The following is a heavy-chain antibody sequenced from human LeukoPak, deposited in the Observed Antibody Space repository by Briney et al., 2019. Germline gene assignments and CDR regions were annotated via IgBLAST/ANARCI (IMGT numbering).Heavy chain of an antibody. CDR2: IIPIFGTA. D-gene: IGHD5-18*01. V-gene: IGHV1-69*13. CDR3: ARMSGYSYGLEAFDI. Sequence: GASVKVSCMASGGTFSSYAISWVRQAPRQGLEWMGGIIPIFGTANYAQKFQGRVTITADESTSTAYMELSSLRSEDTAVYYCARMSGYSYGLEAFDIWGQGTMVTVSS. CDR1: GGTFSSYA. J-gene: IGHJ3*02.